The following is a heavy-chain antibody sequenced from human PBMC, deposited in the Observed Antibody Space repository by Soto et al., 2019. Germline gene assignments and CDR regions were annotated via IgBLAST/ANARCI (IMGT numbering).Heavy chain of an antibody. CDR2: IYYSGST. J-gene: IGHJ4*02. D-gene: IGHD3-16*01. CDR1: GGSISSGDYY. Sequence: PSETLSLTCTVSGGSISSGDYYWSWIRQPPGKGLEWIGYIYYSGSTYYNPSLKSRVTISVDTSKNQFSLKLSSVTAADTDVYYCARGGIGGPGDNWGQGTLATVSS. CDR3: ARGGIGGPGDN. V-gene: IGHV4-30-4*01.